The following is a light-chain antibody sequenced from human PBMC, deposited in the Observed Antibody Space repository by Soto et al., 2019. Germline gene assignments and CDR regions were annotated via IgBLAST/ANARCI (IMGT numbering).Light chain of an antibody. CDR3: SSYTSSSTYV. J-gene: IGLJ1*01. V-gene: IGLV2-14*01. Sequence: QSAVTQPASVSGSRGQSITISCTGTRSDVGGYNYVSWYQQHPGKAPKLMIYEVSNRPSGVSNRFSGSKSGNTASLTISGLQAEDEADYYCSSYTSSSTYVFGTGTKLTVL. CDR1: RSDVGGYNY. CDR2: EVS.